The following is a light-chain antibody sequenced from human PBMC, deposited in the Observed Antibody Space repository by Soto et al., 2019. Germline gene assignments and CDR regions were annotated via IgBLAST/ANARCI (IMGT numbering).Light chain of an antibody. V-gene: IGLV3-21*04. Sequence: SYELTQPPSVSVAPGETARMTCGGNNIGGKSVHWFQQRPGQAPALVIYYDADRPSGIPERFSGSKSGNTATLTISRVEVGDEADYYCQVWASPTNQGVFGGVTKVTVL. CDR1: NIGGKS. J-gene: IGLJ3*02. CDR3: QVWASPTNQGV. CDR2: YDA.